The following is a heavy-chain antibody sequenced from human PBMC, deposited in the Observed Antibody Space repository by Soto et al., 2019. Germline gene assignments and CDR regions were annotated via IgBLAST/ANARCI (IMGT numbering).Heavy chain of an antibody. D-gene: IGHD6-13*01. V-gene: IGHV4-59*01. CDR1: GGSISSNY. CDR3: ARYRREAVAGYTLDN. CDR2: VYNSGST. Sequence: SETLSLTCTVSGGSISSNYWTWIRQPPGKGLEWIGYVYNSGSTNYNPSLKSRVTISEDTSKSQSSLKVNSMTAADTAVYYCARYRREAVAGYTLDNWGQGILVTVSS. J-gene: IGHJ4*02.